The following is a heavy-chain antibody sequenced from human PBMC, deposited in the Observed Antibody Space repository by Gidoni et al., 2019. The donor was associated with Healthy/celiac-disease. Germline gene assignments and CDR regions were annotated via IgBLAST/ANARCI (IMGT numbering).Heavy chain of an antibody. D-gene: IGHD3-22*01. CDR3: AKGYYYDSSGYYGFDY. CDR2: ISWNSGSI. J-gene: IGHJ4*02. Sequence: EVQLVESGGGLVQPGRSLRLSCAASGFTFDDYAMHWVRQAPGKGLEWVSGISWNSGSIGYADSVKGRFTISRDNAKNSLYLQMNSLRAEDTALYYCAKGYYYDSSGYYGFDYWGQGTLVTVSS. CDR1: GFTFDDYA. V-gene: IGHV3-9*01.